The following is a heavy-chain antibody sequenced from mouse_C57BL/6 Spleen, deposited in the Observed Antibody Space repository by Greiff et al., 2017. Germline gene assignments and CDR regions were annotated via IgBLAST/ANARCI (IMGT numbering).Heavy chain of an antibody. V-gene: IGHV1-55*01. CDR2: IYPGSGST. CDR1: GYTFTSYW. J-gene: IGHJ2*01. CDR3: ARTVVATDY. Sequence: QVQLQQPGAELVKPGASVKMSCKASGYTFTSYWITWVKQRPGQGLEWIGDIYPGSGSTNYNEKFKSKATLTVDTSSNTAYMQISSLTSEDSAVYYCARTVVATDYWGQGTTLTVSS. D-gene: IGHD1-1*01.